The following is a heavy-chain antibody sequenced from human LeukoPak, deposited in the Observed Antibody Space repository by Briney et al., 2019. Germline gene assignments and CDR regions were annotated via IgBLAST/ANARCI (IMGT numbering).Heavy chain of an antibody. CDR3: AREYSTSSEGDYFDY. V-gene: IGHV4-59*01. CDR2: FYHSGSN. J-gene: IGHJ4*02. Sequence: TSQTLSLTCTVSGASITTYYWTWIRQPPGKALEWIGHFYHSGSNNYNPALKSRVTISLDTSRNQFALRLSSVTAADTAVYFCAREYSTSSEGDYFDYWGQGSLVTVHS. CDR1: GASITTYY. D-gene: IGHD6-6*01.